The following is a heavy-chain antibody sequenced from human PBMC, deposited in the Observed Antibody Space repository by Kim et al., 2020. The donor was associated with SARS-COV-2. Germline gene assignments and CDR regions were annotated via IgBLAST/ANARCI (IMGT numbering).Heavy chain of an antibody. J-gene: IGHJ4*02. CDR3: ARDLGQQLAFDY. V-gene: IGHV1-2*04. Sequence: NYAHKFQGWVPMTRDTSISTAYRELSRLRSDDTAVYYCARDLGQQLAFDYWGQGTLVTVSS. D-gene: IGHD6-13*01.